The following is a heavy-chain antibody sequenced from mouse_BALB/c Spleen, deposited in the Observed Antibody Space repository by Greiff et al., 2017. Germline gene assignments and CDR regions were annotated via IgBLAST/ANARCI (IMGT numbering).Heavy chain of an antibody. CDR2: ISYSGST. D-gene: IGHD2-3*01. V-gene: IGHV3-2*02. J-gene: IGHJ4*01. CDR1: GYSITSDYA. CDR3: ARSSIYDGYYYAMDY. Sequence: EVQLQQSGPGLVKPSQSLSLTCTVTGYSITSDYAWNWIRQFPGNKLEWMGYISYSGSTSYNPSLKSRISITRDTSKNQFFLQLNSVTTEDTATYYCARSSIYDGYYYAMDYWGQGTSVTVSS.